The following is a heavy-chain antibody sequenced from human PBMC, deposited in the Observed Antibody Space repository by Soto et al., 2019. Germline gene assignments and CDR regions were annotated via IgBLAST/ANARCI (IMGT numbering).Heavy chain of an antibody. CDR3: ARFYDILTGYPTYKGTFDY. V-gene: IGHV4-61*01. D-gene: IGHD3-9*01. Sequence: ASETLSLTCTVSGSSVRSGSYYWSWIQQPPGKGLEWIGYIYYSGSTNYNPSLKSRVTISVDTSKNQFSLKLSSVTAADTAVYYCARFYDILTGYPTYKGTFDYWGLGVLVTVSS. CDR2: IYYSGST. CDR1: GSSVRSGSYY. J-gene: IGHJ4*02.